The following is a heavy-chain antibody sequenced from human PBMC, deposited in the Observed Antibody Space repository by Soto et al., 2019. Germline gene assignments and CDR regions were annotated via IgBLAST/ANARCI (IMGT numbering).Heavy chain of an antibody. Sequence: PSETLSLTCTVSGGSISNGGYYWTWIRQHPGKGLEWIGYIYYSGSTYYNPSLKSRVTISVDTSKKQFSLKLNSVTAADTAVYYCARVLSVATVVTCYFDYWGQGTLVTV. D-gene: IGHD5-12*01. CDR2: IYYSGST. V-gene: IGHV4-31*03. J-gene: IGHJ4*02. CDR1: GGSISNGGYY. CDR3: ARVLSVATVVTCYFDY.